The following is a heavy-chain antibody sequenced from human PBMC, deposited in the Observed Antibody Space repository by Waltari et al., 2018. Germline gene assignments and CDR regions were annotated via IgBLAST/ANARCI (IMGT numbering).Heavy chain of an antibody. V-gene: IGHV4-59*01. CDR3: ARGAETFDY. CDR2: IYYSGST. CDR1: GGSISSYY. Sequence: QVQLQESGPGLVKPSETLSLTCPVSGGSISSYYWSWIRQPPGKGLEWIGYIYYSGSTNYNPSLKSRVTISVDTSKNQFSLKLSSVTAADTAVYYCARGAETFDYWGQGTLVTVSS. J-gene: IGHJ4*02.